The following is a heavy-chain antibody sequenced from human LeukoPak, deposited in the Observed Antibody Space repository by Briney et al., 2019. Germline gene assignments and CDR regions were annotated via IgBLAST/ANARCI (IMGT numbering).Heavy chain of an antibody. Sequence: ASVKVSCKASGYTFTGYYMHWVRQAPGQGLEWMGWINPNSGGTNYAQKFQGRVTMTRDTSISTAYMELSRLRSDDTAVYYCARTYSSSWVLKGAFDIWGQGTMVTVSS. D-gene: IGHD6-13*01. J-gene: IGHJ3*02. V-gene: IGHV1-2*02. CDR2: INPNSGGT. CDR3: ARTYSSSWVLKGAFDI. CDR1: GYTFTGYY.